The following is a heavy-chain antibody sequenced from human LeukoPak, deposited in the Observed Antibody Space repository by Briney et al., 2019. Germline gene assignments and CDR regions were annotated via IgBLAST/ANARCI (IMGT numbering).Heavy chain of an antibody. J-gene: IGHJ4*02. CDR1: GDTLSNYA. CDR2: ILPIIGAT. V-gene: IGHV1-69*13. Sequence: SVKVSCKASGDTLSNYAINWVRQAPGQGLEWVGGILPIIGATKNAQKLQGRVTITADESTSTVYMDLTSLRSEDTAIYYCARAHFSAYNGSEWGQGTLVTVSS. D-gene: IGHD3-10*01. CDR3: ARAHFSAYNGSE.